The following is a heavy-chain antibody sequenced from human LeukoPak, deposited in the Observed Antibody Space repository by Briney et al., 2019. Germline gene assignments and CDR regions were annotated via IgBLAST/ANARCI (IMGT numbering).Heavy chain of an antibody. V-gene: IGHV3-15*07. J-gene: IGHJ4*02. CDR3: STLTSRGLSDS. D-gene: IGHD1-20*01. CDR1: GFTFTNAW. CDR2: IKSKADGETI. Sequence: GGPLRLSCAASGFTFTNAWMNWVRQAPGKGLEWVGRIKSKADGETIDYAAPVKGRFTFSRDDSKNMLYLQMNSLKSEDTAVYYCSTLTSRGLSDSWGQGTPVTVSS.